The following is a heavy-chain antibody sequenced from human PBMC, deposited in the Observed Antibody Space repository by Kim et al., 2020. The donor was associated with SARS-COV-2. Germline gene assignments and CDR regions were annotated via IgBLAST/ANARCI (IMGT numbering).Heavy chain of an antibody. CDR3: ARRAGSSSWFDP. V-gene: IGHV4-34*01. D-gene: IGHD6-13*01. Sequence: NYNPSLKSRVTISVDTSKNQFSLKLSSVTAADTAVYYCARRAGSSSWFDPWGQGTLVTVSS. J-gene: IGHJ5*02.